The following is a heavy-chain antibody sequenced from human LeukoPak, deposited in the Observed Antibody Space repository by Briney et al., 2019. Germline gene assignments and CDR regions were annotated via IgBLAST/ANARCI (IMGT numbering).Heavy chain of an antibody. D-gene: IGHD2-2*01. J-gene: IGHJ4*02. V-gene: IGHV3-74*01. Sequence: PGGSLRLSCAASGFTFDDYGLSWVRQAPGKGLVWVSRINSDGSSTTYADSVRGRFSISRDNAKNTLYLHMNSLRAEDTAVYYCARSLSDYASSLGYWGQGTLVTVSA. CDR3: ARSLSDYASSLGY. CDR1: GFTFDDYG. CDR2: INSDGSST.